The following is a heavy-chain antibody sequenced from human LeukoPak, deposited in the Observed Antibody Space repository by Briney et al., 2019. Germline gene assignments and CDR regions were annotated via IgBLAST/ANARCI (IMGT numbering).Heavy chain of an antibody. D-gene: IGHD1-1*01. J-gene: IGHJ3*02. CDR2: IYRNGST. CDR1: GYSISTGYF. V-gene: IGHV4-38-2*01. Sequence: SETLSLTCVVSGYSISTGYFWGWVRQPPGKGLEWIGSIYRNGSTYYNPSLKSRVTVSLDTSKNQFSLKLSSVTAADTAVYYCARHYWTPGAFDIWGQGTVVTVSS. CDR3: ARHYWTPGAFDI.